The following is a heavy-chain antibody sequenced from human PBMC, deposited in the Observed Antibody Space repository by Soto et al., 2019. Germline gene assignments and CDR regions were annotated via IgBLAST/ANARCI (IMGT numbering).Heavy chain of an antibody. V-gene: IGHV1-18*01. J-gene: IGHJ4*02. Sequence: QVQLVQSVAEVKKPGSSVKVSCRASGYTFTIYGISWVRQAPGQGLEWMGWISAYNGNTNYAQKLQGRVTMPTDTPTSTAYMELRSLRSDDTAVYYCARAVGSSWYLGNFNYWGQGTLVTVSS. CDR3: ARAVGSSWYLGNFNY. D-gene: IGHD6-13*01. CDR1: GYTFTIYG. CDR2: ISAYNGNT.